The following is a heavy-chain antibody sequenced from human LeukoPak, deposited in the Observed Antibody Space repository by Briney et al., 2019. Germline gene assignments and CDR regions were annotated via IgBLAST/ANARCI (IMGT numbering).Heavy chain of an antibody. V-gene: IGHV3-30*02. CDR2: IRYDGSNK. Sequence: PGGSLRLSCAASGFTFSSYGMHWVRQAPGKGLEWVAFIRYDGSNKYYADSVKGRFTISRDNSKNTLYLQMNSLRAEDTAVYYCAKVLTRDIVVVPAALYYHYYMDVWGKGTTVTVSS. CDR3: AKVLTRDIVVVPAALYYHYYMDV. J-gene: IGHJ6*03. D-gene: IGHD2-2*01. CDR1: GFTFSSYG.